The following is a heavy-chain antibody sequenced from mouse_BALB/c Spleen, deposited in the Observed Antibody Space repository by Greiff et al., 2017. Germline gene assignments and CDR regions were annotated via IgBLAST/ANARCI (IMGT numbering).Heavy chain of an antibody. D-gene: IGHD2-14*01. CDR2: MSYSGST. V-gene: IGHV3-2*02. Sequence: VQLKQSGPGLVKPSQSLSLTCTVTGYSITSDYAWNWIRQFPGNKLEWMGYMSYSGSTSYNPSLKSRISITRDTSKNQFFLQLNSVTTEDTATYYCARSGYRYFAYWGQGTLVTVSA. CDR3: ARSGYRYFAY. J-gene: IGHJ3*01. CDR1: GYSITSDYA.